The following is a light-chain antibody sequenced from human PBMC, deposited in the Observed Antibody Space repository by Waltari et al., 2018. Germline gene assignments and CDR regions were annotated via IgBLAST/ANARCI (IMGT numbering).Light chain of an antibody. CDR3: CSYAGGRPHVV. CDR1: SLDVGTYNL. J-gene: IGLJ2*01. V-gene: IGLV2-23*01. CDR2: EGT. Sequence: QSALTQPASVSGSPGQSITISCTGTSLDVGTYNLVSWYQQHPGKAPKLMIYEGTKRPSGVSNRFSGSKSGNTASLTISGLQAEDEAHYYCCSYAGGRPHVVFGGGTQLTVL.